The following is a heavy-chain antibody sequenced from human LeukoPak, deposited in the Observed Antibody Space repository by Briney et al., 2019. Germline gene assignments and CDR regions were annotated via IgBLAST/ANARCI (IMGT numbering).Heavy chain of an antibody. J-gene: IGHJ4*02. V-gene: IGHV3-21*01. CDR2: ISSGSSFM. CDR1: GFTFSSCS. CDR3: ARWNTTLGNSYFDC. Sequence: GGSLRLSCAASGFTFSSCSMNWVRQAPGKRLEWVSSISSGSSFMYYADSVKGRFTISRDNAKNSLYLQMNSLRAEDTAVYYCARWNTTLGNSYFDCWGQGTLVTVSS. D-gene: IGHD1-1*01.